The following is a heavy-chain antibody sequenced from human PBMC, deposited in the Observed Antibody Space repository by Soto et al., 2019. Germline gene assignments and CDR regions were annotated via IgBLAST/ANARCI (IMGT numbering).Heavy chain of an antibody. D-gene: IGHD3-22*01. CDR3: ARDPPYYYDSSGYVMGDAFDI. Sequence: GGSLRLSCAASGFTFSSYSMNWVRQAPGKGLEWVSSISSSSSYIYYADSVKGRFTISRDNAKNSLYLQMNSLRAEDTAVYYCARDPPYYYDSSGYVMGDAFDIWGQGTMVTVSS. J-gene: IGHJ3*02. CDR1: GFTFSSYS. V-gene: IGHV3-21*01. CDR2: ISSSSSYI.